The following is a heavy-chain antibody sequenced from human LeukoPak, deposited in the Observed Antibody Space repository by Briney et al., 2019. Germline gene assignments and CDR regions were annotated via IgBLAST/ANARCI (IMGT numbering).Heavy chain of an antibody. Sequence: SETLSLTCAVSGGSISSYYWSWIRQPPGKGLEWIGYIYYSGSTNYNPSLKSRVTISVDTSKNQFSLKLSSETAADTAVYYCARHNYSMIPQFDYWGQGTLVTVSS. D-gene: IGHD3-22*01. V-gene: IGHV4-59*08. J-gene: IGHJ4*02. CDR3: ARHNYSMIPQFDY. CDR2: IYYSGST. CDR1: GGSISSYY.